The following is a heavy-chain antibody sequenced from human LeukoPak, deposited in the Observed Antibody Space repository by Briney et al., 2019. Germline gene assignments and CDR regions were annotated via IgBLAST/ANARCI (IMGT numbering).Heavy chain of an antibody. CDR1: GFTFSSYS. CDR3: ARDLATAAYYYYGMDV. CDR2: ISSSSSYI. V-gene: IGHV3-21*01. D-gene: IGHD6-13*01. J-gene: IGHJ6*02. Sequence: PGGSLRLSCAASGFTFSSYSMNWVRQAPGKVLEWVSSISSSSSYIYYADSVKGRFTISRDNAKNSLYLQMNSLRAEDTAVYYCARDLATAAYYYYGMDVWGQGTTVTVSS.